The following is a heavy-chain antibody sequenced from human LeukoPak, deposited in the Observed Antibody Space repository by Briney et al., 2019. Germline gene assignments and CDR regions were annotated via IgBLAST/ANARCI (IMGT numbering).Heavy chain of an antibody. Sequence: PSETLSLTCTVSGGSISSDYWSWIWQPPGTGQGWIGYIYYSGSTNYNPSLKSRVTISVDTSKNQFSLKLSSVTAADTAVYYCAREELWFGEDWFDPWGQGTLVTVSS. CDR2: IYYSGST. V-gene: IGHV4-59*01. CDR1: GGSISSDY. D-gene: IGHD3-10*01. CDR3: AREELWFGEDWFDP. J-gene: IGHJ5*02.